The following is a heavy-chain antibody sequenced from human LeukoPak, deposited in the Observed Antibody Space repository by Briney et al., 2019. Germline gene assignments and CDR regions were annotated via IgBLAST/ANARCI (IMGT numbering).Heavy chain of an antibody. V-gene: IGHV3-48*01. CDR3: ARDRIVGASDAFDI. D-gene: IGHD1-26*01. CDR1: RFTFSTYN. J-gene: IGHJ3*02. CDR2: ISSGSSTI. Sequence: GGSLRLSCAASRFTFSTYNMNWVRQAPGKGLEWVSYISSGSSTIHYADSVKGRFTISRDNAKNSLYLQMNSLRAEDTAVYYCARDRIVGASDAFDIWGQGTMVTVS.